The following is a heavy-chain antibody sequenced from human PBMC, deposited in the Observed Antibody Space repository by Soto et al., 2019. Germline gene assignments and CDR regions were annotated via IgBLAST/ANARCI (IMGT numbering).Heavy chain of an antibody. V-gene: IGHV3-21*01. CDR3: ARFVSATAINDH. D-gene: IGHD2-21*02. CDR1: GFTFRTYS. Sequence: EVQVVESGGGLVKPGESLRLSCAASGFTFRTYSMNWVRQAPGKGLEWVSLISSSSSYIYYADSLKGRFTISRDNAKNSLYLEMNNLRAEDTAVYYCARFVSATAINDHWGQGTLVTVSS. J-gene: IGHJ4*02. CDR2: ISSSSSYI.